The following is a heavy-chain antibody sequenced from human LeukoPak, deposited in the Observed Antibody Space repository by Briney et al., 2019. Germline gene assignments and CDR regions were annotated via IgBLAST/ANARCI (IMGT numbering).Heavy chain of an antibody. CDR3: ARSPPTYYYGSGPLDY. Sequence: SETVSRTCTVSGGSISSYYWSWIRQTPGKGLEWIGYIYYSGSTNYNPSLKSRVTISVDTSKNQFSLKLSSVTAADTAVYYCARSPPTYYYGSGPLDYWGQGTLVTVSS. D-gene: IGHD3-10*01. CDR2: IYYSGST. CDR1: GGSISSYY. V-gene: IGHV4-59*01. J-gene: IGHJ4*02.